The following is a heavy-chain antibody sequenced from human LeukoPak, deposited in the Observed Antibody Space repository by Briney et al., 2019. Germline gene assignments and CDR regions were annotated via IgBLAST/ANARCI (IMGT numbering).Heavy chain of an antibody. Sequence: GGSLRLSCAASGFTFNYYWLTWVRQAPGKGLEWVANIQQDGSEKYYVDSVKGRFIISRDNAKNSLYLQMNSLRAEDTAVYYCARVRKLRTRGVWDPLDYWGQGTLVTVSS. V-gene: IGHV3-7*01. CDR1: GFTFNYYW. CDR2: IQQDGSEK. J-gene: IGHJ4*02. CDR3: ARVRKLRTRGVWDPLDY. D-gene: IGHD3-10*01.